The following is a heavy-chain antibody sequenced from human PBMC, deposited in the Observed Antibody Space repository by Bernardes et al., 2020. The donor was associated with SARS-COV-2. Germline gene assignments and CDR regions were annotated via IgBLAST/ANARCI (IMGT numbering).Heavy chain of an antibody. J-gene: IGHJ5*02. V-gene: IGHV4-61*02. CDR2: IYITGST. Sequence: SETLSLTCTVSGDSISSGSHYWSWIRQPAKMELEWIGRIYITGSTKYNPSLERRASISIDKSKNQFSLNLSSVTAADTAVYYCARDGDYSFNWFDPWGQGILVTVSS. D-gene: IGHD4-17*01. CDR3: ARDGDYSFNWFDP. CDR1: GDSISSGSHY.